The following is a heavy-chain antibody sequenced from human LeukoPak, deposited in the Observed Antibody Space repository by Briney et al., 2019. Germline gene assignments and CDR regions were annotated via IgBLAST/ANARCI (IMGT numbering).Heavy chain of an antibody. CDR1: GGSISNYY. CDR3: ARTYSSSSELDY. J-gene: IGHJ4*02. V-gene: IGHV4-59*12. CDR2: IYYSGST. Sequence: SETLSLTCTVSGGSISNYYWSWIRQPPGKGLEWIGYIYYSGSTNYNPSLKSRVTISVDTSKNQFSLKLNSVTAADTAVYYCARTYSSSSELDYWGQGALVSVSS. D-gene: IGHD6-6*01.